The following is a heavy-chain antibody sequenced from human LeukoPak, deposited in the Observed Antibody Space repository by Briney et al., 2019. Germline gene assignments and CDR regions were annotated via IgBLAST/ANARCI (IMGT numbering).Heavy chain of an antibody. Sequence: GGSLRLSCAASGFTFSSYAMHWVRQAPGKGLEWVAVISYDGSNKYYADSVKGRFTISRDNSKNTLYLQMNSLRAEDTAVYYCARSVRFDVVVVAATRQNGAFDIWGQGTMVTVSS. J-gene: IGHJ3*02. CDR1: GFTFSSYA. V-gene: IGHV3-30-3*01. D-gene: IGHD2-15*01. CDR3: ARSVRFDVVVVAATRQNGAFDI. CDR2: ISYDGSNK.